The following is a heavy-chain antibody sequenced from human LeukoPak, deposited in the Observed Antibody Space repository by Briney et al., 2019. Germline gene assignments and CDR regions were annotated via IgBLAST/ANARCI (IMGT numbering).Heavy chain of an antibody. CDR1: GFTISSYW. D-gene: IGHD3-3*01. CDR2: IRSKAYGGTT. J-gene: IGHJ4*02. Sequence: GGSLRLSCAAAGFTISSYWMSWVRQAPGKGLEWVGFIRSKAYGGTTEYAASVKGRFTISRDDSKSIAYLQMNSLKTEDTAVYYCTRVLEWLLIDYWGQGTLVTVSS. CDR3: TRVLEWLLIDY. V-gene: IGHV3-49*04.